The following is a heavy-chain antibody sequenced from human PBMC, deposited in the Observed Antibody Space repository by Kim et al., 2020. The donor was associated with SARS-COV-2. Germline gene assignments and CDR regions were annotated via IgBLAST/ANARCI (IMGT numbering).Heavy chain of an antibody. Sequence: SVKVSCKASGGTFSSYSISWVRQAPGQGLEWMGGIIPIFGTANYAQKFQGRVTITADKSTSTAYMELSSLRSEDTALYYCAIEMGAIHYFDYWGQGTLVTVSS. D-gene: IGHD1-26*01. CDR1: GGTFSSYS. CDR2: IIPIFGTA. J-gene: IGHJ4*02. CDR3: AIEMGAIHYFDY. V-gene: IGHV1-69*06.